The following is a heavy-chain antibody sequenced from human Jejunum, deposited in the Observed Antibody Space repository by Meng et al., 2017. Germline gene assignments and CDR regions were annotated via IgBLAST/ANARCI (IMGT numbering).Heavy chain of an antibody. CDR1: GYTFTGFY. D-gene: IGHD3-22*01. J-gene: IGHJ4*02. CDR3: ARGPTYFYDHSGSNTYFEY. Sequence: QVRLVQPGAEVKKPGASAMVPCKASGYTFTGFYLHWVRQAPGQGLEWMGRINPNTGGTNYAHNFKGRVTITTSYMEMSSLRSDDTAVYYCARGPTYFYDHSGSNTYFEYWGQGTLVTVSS. V-gene: IGHV1-2*06. CDR2: INPNTGGT.